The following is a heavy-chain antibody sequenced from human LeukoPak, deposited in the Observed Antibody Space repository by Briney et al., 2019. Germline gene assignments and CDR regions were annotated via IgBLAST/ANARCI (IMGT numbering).Heavy chain of an antibody. D-gene: IGHD6-19*01. CDR2: ISYDGSNK. CDR1: GFTFSSYA. J-gene: IGHJ4*02. Sequence: PGGSLRLSGAASGFTFSSYAMHWVRQAPGKGLEWVAVISYDGSNKYYADSVKGRFTISRDNSKNTLYLQMNSLRAEDTAVYYCARDRIAVAGGALDYWGQGTLVTVSS. CDR3: ARDRIAVAGGALDY. V-gene: IGHV3-30-3*01.